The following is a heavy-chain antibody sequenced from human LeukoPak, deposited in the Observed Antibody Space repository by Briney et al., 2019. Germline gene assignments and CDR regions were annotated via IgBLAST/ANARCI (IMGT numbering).Heavy chain of an antibody. CDR1: GFTFSDYY. CDR2: ISSGSTI. D-gene: IGHD2-8*01. Sequence: PGGSLRLSCAASGFTFSDYYMSWIRQAPGKGLEWVSYISSGSTIYYADSVKGRFTISRDNAKNSLYLQMNSLRAEDTAVYYCAREGGLMGVTTIDYWGQGTLVTVSS. CDR3: AREGGLMGVTTIDY. J-gene: IGHJ4*02. V-gene: IGHV3-11*01.